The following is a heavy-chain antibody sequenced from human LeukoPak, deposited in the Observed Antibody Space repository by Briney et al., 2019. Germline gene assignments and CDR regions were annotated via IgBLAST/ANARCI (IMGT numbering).Heavy chain of an antibody. CDR2: INHSGST. V-gene: IGHV4-34*01. D-gene: IGHD2/OR15-2a*01. J-gene: IGHJ4*02. CDR3: ARDGFYGPLDY. CDR1: GGSFSGYY. Sequence: SETLSLTCAVYGGSFSGYYWSWIRQPPGKGLEWIGEINHSGSTNYNPSLKSRVTISVDTSKNQFSLKLSSVTAADTAVYYCARDGFYGPLDYWGQGTLVTVSS.